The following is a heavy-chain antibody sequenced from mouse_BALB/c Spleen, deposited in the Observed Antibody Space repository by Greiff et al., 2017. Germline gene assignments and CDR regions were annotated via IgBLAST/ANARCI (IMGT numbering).Heavy chain of an antibody. Sequence: EVKLVESGGGLVQPGGSRKLSCAASGFTFSSFGMHWVRQAPEKGLEWVAYISSGSSTIYYADTVKGRFTISRDNPKNTLFLQMTSLRSEDTAMYYCAREGEHWGQGTTLTVSS. V-gene: IGHV5-17*02. CDR1: GFTFSSFG. CDR3: AREGEH. CDR2: ISSGSSTI. J-gene: IGHJ2*01.